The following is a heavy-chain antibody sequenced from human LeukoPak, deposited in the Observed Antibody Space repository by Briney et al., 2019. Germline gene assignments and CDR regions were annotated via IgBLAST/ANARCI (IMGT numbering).Heavy chain of an antibody. CDR3: ATVVPAANSWFDP. CDR2: FDPEDGET. Sequence: ASVKVSCKVSGYTLTELSMHWVRQAPGKGLEWMGGFDPEDGETIYAQKFQGRVTMTEDTSTDTAYMELSSLRSEDTAVYYRATVVPAANSWFDPWGQGTLVTVSS. V-gene: IGHV1-24*01. CDR1: GYTLTELS. D-gene: IGHD2-2*01. J-gene: IGHJ5*02.